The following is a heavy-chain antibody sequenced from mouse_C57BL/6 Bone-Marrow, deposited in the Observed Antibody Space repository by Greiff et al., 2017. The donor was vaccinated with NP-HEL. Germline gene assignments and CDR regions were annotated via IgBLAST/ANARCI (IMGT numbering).Heavy chain of an antibody. Sequence: VQLKESGGDLVKPGGSLKLSCAASGFTFSSYGMSWVRQTPDKRLEWVATISSGGSYPYYPDSVKGRFTISRDNAKNTLYLQMSSLKSEDTAMYYCARRYYYGSSYWFAYWGQGTLVTVSA. CDR3: ARRYYYGSSYWFAY. J-gene: IGHJ3*01. D-gene: IGHD1-1*01. CDR1: GFTFSSYG. V-gene: IGHV5-6*01. CDR2: ISSGGSYP.